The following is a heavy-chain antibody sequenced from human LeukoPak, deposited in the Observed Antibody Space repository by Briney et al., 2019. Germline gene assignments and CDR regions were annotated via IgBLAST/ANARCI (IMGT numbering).Heavy chain of an antibody. CDR3: AREIRDDYVWGSYRLGYFDY. Sequence: SETLSLTCTVSGGSISSGSYYWSWIRQPAGKGLEWIGRIYTSGSTNYNPSLKSRVTISVDTSKNQFSLKLSSVTAADTAVYYCAREIRDDYVWGSYRLGYFDYWGQETLVTVSS. J-gene: IGHJ4*02. V-gene: IGHV4-61*02. CDR1: GGSISSGSYY. D-gene: IGHD3-16*02. CDR2: IYTSGST.